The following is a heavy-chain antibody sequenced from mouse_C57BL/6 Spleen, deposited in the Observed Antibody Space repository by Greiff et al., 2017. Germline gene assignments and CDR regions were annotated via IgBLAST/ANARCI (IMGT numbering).Heavy chain of an antibody. Sequence: QVQLQQPGAELVKPGASVKLSCKASGYTFTSYWMHWVKQRPGRGLEWIGRIVPNSGGTKYNEKFKSKATLTVDKPSSTAYMQLSSLTSEDSAVYYCARSYDYGGWFAYWGQGTLVTVSA. D-gene: IGHD2-4*01. J-gene: IGHJ3*01. V-gene: IGHV1-72*01. CDR2: IVPNSGGT. CDR1: GYTFTSYW. CDR3: ARSYDYGGWFAY.